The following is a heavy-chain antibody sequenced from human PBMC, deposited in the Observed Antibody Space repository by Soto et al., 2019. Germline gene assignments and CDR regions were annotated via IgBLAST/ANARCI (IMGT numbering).Heavy chain of an antibody. CDR3: AKDIVRYTYGACDY. J-gene: IGHJ4*02. Sequence: QVHLVESGGAVVQPGKSLRLSCAASGFTFNTYGMYWVRQAPGKGLEWVAAISYDGSNKYHADSVKGQFTISRDNSKNTLYLQMNSLRVEDTAVYYCAKDIVRYTYGACDYWGQGALVTVSS. CDR2: ISYDGSNK. CDR1: GFTFNTYG. D-gene: IGHD5-18*01. V-gene: IGHV3-30*18.